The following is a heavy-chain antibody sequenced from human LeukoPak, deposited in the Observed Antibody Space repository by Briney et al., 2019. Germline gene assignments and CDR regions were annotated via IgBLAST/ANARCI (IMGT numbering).Heavy chain of an antibody. V-gene: IGHV3-21*01. CDR3: AREAYYYDSSGYYGDAGFDY. Sequence: GGSLRLSCAASGFTFSSYSMNWVRQAPGKGLEWVSSISSSSSYIYYADSVKGRFTISRDNAKNSLYLQMNSLRAEDTAVYYCAREAYYYDSSGYYGDAGFDYWGQGTLVTVSS. J-gene: IGHJ4*02. D-gene: IGHD3-22*01. CDR2: ISSSSSYI. CDR1: GFTFSSYS.